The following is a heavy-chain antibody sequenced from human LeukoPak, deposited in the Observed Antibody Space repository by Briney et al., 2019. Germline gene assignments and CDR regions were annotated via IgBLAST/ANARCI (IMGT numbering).Heavy chain of an antibody. J-gene: IGHJ3*02. Sequence: SETLSLTCTVSGGSISSYYWSWIRQPPGKGLEWIGYIYYSGSTNYNPSLKSRVTISVDTSKNQFSLKLSSVTAADTAVYYYARVYDYVWGSYRYAFDIWGQGTMVTVSS. V-gene: IGHV4-59*01. CDR1: GGSISSYY. CDR3: ARVYDYVWGSYRYAFDI. CDR2: IYYSGST. D-gene: IGHD3-16*02.